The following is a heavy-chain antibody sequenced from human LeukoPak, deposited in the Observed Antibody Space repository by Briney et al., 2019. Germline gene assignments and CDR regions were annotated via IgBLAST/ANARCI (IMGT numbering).Heavy chain of an antibody. CDR3: ARHAYSSTWYRYAVDV. CDR1: GGSIRSYF. Sequence: SETLSLTCTVSGGSIRSYFWSWIRQSPGKELEWIGFIDYTGSTHYNPSLESRVTMSVDTSGNQFSLKLSSVTAADTAVYHCARHAYSSTWYRYAVDVWGQGTTVIVSS. J-gene: IGHJ6*02. CDR2: IDYTGST. V-gene: IGHV4-59*08. D-gene: IGHD6-13*01.